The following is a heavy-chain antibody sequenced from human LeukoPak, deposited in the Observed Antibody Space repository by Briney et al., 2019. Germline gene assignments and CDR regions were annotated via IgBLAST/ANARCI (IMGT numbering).Heavy chain of an antibody. CDR1: GGSISSSSYY. CDR3: AGFYYYYYYTDV. J-gene: IGHJ6*03. Sequence: SETLSLTCNVSGGSISSSSYYWGWIRQPPGKGLEWIGNIYYSGSTYYSPPLKSRVTISVDTSKNQFSLKLNSVTAADTALYYCAGFYYYYYYTDVWGRGTTVTVSS. CDR2: IYYSGST. V-gene: IGHV4-39*01.